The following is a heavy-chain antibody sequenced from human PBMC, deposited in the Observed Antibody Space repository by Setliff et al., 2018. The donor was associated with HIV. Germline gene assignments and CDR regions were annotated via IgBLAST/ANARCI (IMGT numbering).Heavy chain of an antibody. Sequence: GGSLRLSCAASGFTFSSYSMNWFRQAPGKGLEWVSYINSNSSTISYADSVKGRFTISRDNANNSLYLQMNCLSVEDTAVYYCARSRAAGFDYWGQGTLVTVSS. CDR1: GFTFSSYS. CDR2: INSNSSTI. J-gene: IGHJ4*02. V-gene: IGHV3-48*04. CDR3: ARSRAAGFDY. D-gene: IGHD6-13*01.